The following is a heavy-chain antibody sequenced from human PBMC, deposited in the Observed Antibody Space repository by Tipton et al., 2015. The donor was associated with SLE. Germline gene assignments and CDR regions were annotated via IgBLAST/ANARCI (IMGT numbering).Heavy chain of an antibody. J-gene: IGHJ4*02. CDR1: GFTFSSYA. V-gene: IGHV3-23*01. D-gene: IGHD5-12*01. Sequence: AVSGFTFSSYAMNWVRQVPGKGLQWVSGISGGGGSTYFADSVKGRFTISRDNAKNSLYLQINSLRAEDTAVYYCGRVGYDLGVDSWGQGTLVTVSS. CDR3: GRVGYDLGVDS. CDR2: ISGGGGST.